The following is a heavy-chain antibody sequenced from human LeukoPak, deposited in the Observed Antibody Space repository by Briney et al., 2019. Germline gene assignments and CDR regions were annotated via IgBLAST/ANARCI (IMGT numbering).Heavy chain of an antibody. D-gene: IGHD4-17*01. CDR2: ISYDGSNK. CDR1: GFTFSSYA. CDR3: AREYGDYIDY. J-gene: IGHJ4*02. Sequence: PGRSLRLSCAASGFTFSSYAMLWVRQAPGKGLEWVAVISYDGSNKYYADSVKGRFTISRDNSKNTLYLQMNSLRAEDTAVYYCAREYGDYIDYWGQGTLVTVSS. V-gene: IGHV3-30-3*01.